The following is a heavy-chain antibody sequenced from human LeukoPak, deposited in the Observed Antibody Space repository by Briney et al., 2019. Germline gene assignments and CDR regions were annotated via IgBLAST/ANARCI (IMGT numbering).Heavy chain of an antibody. J-gene: IGHJ4*02. CDR1: GFTFTSHT. CDR3: AKASSSWYNYFDY. CDR2: ISGSGGST. V-gene: IGHV3-23*01. Sequence: GGSLRLSCAASGFTFTSHTLSWVRQAPGKGLEGVSVISGSGGSTYYADSVKGRFTISRDNSKNTLYLQMNSLRAEDTAVYYCAKASSSWYNYFDYWGQGTLVTVSS. D-gene: IGHD6-13*01.